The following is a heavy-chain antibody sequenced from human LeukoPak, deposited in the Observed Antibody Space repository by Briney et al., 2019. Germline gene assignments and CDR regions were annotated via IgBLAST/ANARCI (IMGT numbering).Heavy chain of an antibody. CDR2: ISGSGGST. V-gene: IGHV3-23*01. D-gene: IGHD5-18*01. CDR3: AKDRYSYGWDYYFDY. Sequence: GGSLRLSCAASGFTFSIYAMSWVRQAPGKGLEGVSPISGSGGSTYYAESVKGRFTISRDNSKNTLYLQMNSLRAEDTAVYYCAKDRYSYGWDYYFDYWGQGTLVTVSS. J-gene: IGHJ4*02. CDR1: GFTFSIYA.